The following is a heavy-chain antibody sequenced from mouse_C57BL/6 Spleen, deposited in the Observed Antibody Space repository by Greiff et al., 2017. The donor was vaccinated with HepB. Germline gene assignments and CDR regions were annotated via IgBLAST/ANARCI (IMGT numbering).Heavy chain of an antibody. CDR3: ARPGQLRGFAY. V-gene: IGHV1-61*01. J-gene: IGHJ3*01. CDR1: GYTFTSYW. Sequence: QVQLQQPGAELVRPGSSVKLSCKASGYTFTSYWMDWVKQRPGQGLEWIGNIYPSDSETHYNQKFKDKATLTVDKSSSTAYMQLSSLTSEDSAVYYCARPGQLRGFAYWGQGTLVTVSA. D-gene: IGHD3-2*02. CDR2: IYPSDSET.